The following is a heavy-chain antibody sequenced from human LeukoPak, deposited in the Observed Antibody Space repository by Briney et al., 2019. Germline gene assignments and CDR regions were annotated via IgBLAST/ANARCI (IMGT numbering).Heavy chain of an antibody. D-gene: IGHD6-13*01. Sequence: SETLSLTCTVSGGSISGYYWSWIRQPPGEGLEWIGYIYYSGTTNYNPSLRSRVTISVDMSKNQFSLKLTSVTAADTAVYYCARHSAHSSTNDAFDMWGQGTLVIVSS. J-gene: IGHJ3*02. CDR1: GGSISGYY. CDR3: ARHSAHSSTNDAFDM. V-gene: IGHV4-59*08. CDR2: IYYSGTT.